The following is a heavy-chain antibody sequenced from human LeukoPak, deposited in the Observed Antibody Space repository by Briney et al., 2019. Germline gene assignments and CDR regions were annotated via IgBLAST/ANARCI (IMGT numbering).Heavy chain of an antibody. Sequence: GGSLRLSCAASGFTFSSYWMSWVRQAPGKGLEWVANIKQDGSEKYYVDSVKGRFTISRDNAKNSLYLQMNSLRAEDTAVYYCARDRRIAAAGRYYYYMDVWGKGTTVTVSS. J-gene: IGHJ6*03. CDR3: ARDRRIAAAGRYYYYMDV. CDR1: GFTFSSYW. V-gene: IGHV3-7*01. D-gene: IGHD6-13*01. CDR2: IKQDGSEK.